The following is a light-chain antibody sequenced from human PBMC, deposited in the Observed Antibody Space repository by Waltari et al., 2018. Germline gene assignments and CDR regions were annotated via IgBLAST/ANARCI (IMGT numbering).Light chain of an antibody. CDR1: QTISSS. CDR2: GAS. Sequence: EIVMTQSPATLSVSPGDRATLSCRASQTISSSLAWYPQQPGLAPRLLISGASTWAAGIPARFSVSGSGTEFTLTITSLHSEDFAFYACQQYSKWPLTFGGGTKVEIK. CDR3: QQYSKWPLT. V-gene: IGKV3-15*01. J-gene: IGKJ4*01.